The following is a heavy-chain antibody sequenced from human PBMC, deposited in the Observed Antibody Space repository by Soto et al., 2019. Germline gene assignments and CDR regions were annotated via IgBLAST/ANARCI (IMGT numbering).Heavy chain of an antibody. V-gene: IGHV4-31*03. Sequence: QVQLQESGPGLVKPSQTLSLTCTVSGGSISSGGYYWSWIRQHPGKGLEWIGYIYYSGSTYYNPSLKSRVTISVDTSKNQFSLKLSSVTAADTAVYYCARRKDYGDSLSPVYFDYWGQGTLVTVSS. CDR2: IYYSGST. CDR3: ARRKDYGDSLSPVYFDY. D-gene: IGHD4-17*01. CDR1: GGSISSGGYY. J-gene: IGHJ4*02.